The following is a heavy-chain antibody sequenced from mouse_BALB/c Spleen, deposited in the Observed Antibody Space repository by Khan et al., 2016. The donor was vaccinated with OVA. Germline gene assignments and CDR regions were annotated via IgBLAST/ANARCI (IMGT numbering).Heavy chain of an antibody. Sequence: DVMLVESGGDLVKPGGSLKLSCAASGFTFSTYGMSWVRQTPDKRLEWVATISSGGSYTYYPDSVKGRFTISRDNAKNTLNLQLRSLKSADTARYYCARLAYYYNCEAFAYWGQGTLVTVSA. V-gene: IGHV5-6*02. CDR3: ARLAYYYNCEAFAY. D-gene: IGHD1-1*01. CDR2: ISSGGSYT. J-gene: IGHJ3*01. CDR1: GFTFSTYG.